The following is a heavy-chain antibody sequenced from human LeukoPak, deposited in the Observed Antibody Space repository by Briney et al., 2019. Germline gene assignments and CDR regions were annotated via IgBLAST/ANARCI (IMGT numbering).Heavy chain of an antibody. CDR1: GGSFSGYY. CDR2: INHSGST. CDR3: VRHSSAWFAVDY. V-gene: IGHV4-34*01. D-gene: IGHD6-19*01. J-gene: IGHJ4*02. Sequence: PSETLSLTCAVYGGSFSGYYWSWIRQPPGKGLEWIGEINHSGSTNYNPSLKSRVTISVDTSKNQFSLNLSSVTAADTAVYYCVRHSSAWFAVDYWGQGTLVTVSS.